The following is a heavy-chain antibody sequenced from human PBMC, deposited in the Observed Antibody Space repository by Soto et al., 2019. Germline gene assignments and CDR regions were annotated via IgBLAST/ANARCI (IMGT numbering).Heavy chain of an antibody. CDR2: IWYDGSKE. V-gene: IGHV3-33*01. Sequence: GGSLRLSCVASGFTFSNYGMHWVRQAPGKGLEWVSAIWYDGSKEYYLGSVKGRFTIARDNSKNTLYLQMESLRVEDTAVYYCARSLRDSYFGIDVWGQGTTVTVSS. J-gene: IGHJ6*02. CDR3: ARSLRDSYFGIDV. CDR1: GFTFSNYG. D-gene: IGHD2-21*01.